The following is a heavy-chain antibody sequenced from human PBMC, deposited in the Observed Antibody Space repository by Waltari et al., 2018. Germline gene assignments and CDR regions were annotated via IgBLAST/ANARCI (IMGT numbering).Heavy chain of an antibody. V-gene: IGHV3-23*03. CDR2: IYSGGST. CDR3: AKSDIAAAGTFDY. J-gene: IGHJ4*02. CDR1: GFTFSSYA. D-gene: IGHD6-13*01. Sequence: EVQLLESGGGLVQPGGSLRLSCAASGFTFSSYAMSWVRQAPGKGLEWVSVIYSGGSTYYADSVKGRFTISRDNSKNTLYLQMNSLRAEDTAVYYCAKSDIAAAGTFDYWGQGTLVTVSS.